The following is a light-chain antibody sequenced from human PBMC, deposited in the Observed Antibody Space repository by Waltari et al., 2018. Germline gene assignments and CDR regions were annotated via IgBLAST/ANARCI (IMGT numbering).Light chain of an antibody. CDR1: RNDVGTFLL. CDR3: CSYVGGTSWV. CDR2: DGN. J-gene: IGLJ3*02. Sequence: QSALTQPDPVSGSPGKSISISCPGSRNDVGTFLLLSRYPHQPGKAPKVLIYDGNKRPPGLSDRFSGSKSGNTASLTISGLQPDDEADYYCCSYVGGTSWVFGGGTKLTVL. V-gene: IGLV2-23*01.